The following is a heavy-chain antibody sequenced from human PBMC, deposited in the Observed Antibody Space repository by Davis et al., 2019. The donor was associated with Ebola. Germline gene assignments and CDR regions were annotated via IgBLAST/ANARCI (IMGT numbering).Heavy chain of an antibody. CDR1: GYTFTGYY. D-gene: IGHD3-22*01. Sequence: AASVKVSCKASGYTFTGYYMHWVRQAPGQGLEWMGWINPNSGGTNYAQKFQGWVTMTRDTSISTAYMELSSLRSEDTAVYYCARDSLPYDSSGYQRWFDPWGQGTLVTVSS. CDR2: INPNSGGT. V-gene: IGHV1-2*04. J-gene: IGHJ5*02. CDR3: ARDSLPYDSSGYQRWFDP.